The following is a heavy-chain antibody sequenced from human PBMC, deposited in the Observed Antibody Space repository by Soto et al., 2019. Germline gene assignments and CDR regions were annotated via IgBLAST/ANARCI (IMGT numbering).Heavy chain of an antibody. CDR1: GGTFSRYA. J-gene: IGHJ5*02. V-gene: IGHV1-69*01. CDR2: IIPIFGTA. Sequence: QVKLVQSVAEVKKPGSSVKFSCNASGGTFSRYASSWVRHAPGQGLEWMGGIIPIFGTANYAQKFQGRVTITADESTSTAYMELSSLRSEDTAVYYCAIYNWCPTNWFDPWGQGTLVTVSS. D-gene: IGHD1-20*01. CDR3: AIYNWCPTNWFDP.